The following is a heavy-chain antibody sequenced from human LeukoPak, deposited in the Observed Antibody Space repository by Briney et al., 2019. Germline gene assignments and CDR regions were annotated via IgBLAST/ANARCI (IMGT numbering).Heavy chain of an antibody. CDR1: GGSISSYY. Sequence: SETLSLTCTVSGGSISSYYWSWIRQPPGEGLEWIGYIYYSGSTNYNPSLKSRVTISVDTSKNQFSLKLSSVTAADTAVYYCAGGGGFWSGYYLDYWGQGTLVTVSS. J-gene: IGHJ4*02. CDR3: AGGGGFWSGYYLDY. V-gene: IGHV4-59*01. CDR2: IYYSGST. D-gene: IGHD3-3*01.